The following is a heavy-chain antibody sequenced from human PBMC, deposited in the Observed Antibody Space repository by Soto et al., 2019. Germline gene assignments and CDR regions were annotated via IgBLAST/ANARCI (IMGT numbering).Heavy chain of an antibody. V-gene: IGHV3-23*01. CDR3: AKAYYYDSSGYDY. D-gene: IGHD3-22*01. CDR1: GFTFSSYA. J-gene: IGHJ4*02. Sequence: GGFLRLSCAASGFTFSSYAMSWVRQAPGKGLEWVSAISGSGGSTYYADSVKGRFTISRDNSKNTLYLQMNSLRAEDTAVYYCAKAYYYDSSGYDYWGQGTLVTVSS. CDR2: ISGSGGST.